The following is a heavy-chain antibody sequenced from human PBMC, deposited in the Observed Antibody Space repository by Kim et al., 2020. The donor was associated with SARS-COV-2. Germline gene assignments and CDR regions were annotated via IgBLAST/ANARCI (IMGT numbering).Heavy chain of an antibody. J-gene: IGHJ6*02. V-gene: IGHV4-59*01. D-gene: IGHD3-9*01. Sequence: SETLSLTCTVSGGSISSYYWSWIRQPPGKGLEWIGYIYYSGSTNYNPSLKSRVTISVDTSKNQFSLKLSSVTAADTAVYYCARVCGSSGYYDILNAGGMDVWGQGTTVTVSS. CDR2: IYYSGST. CDR1: GGSISSYY. CDR3: ARVCGSSGYYDILNAGGMDV.